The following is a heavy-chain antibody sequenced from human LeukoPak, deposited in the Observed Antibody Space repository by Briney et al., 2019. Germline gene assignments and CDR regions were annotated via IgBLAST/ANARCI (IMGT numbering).Heavy chain of an antibody. CDR2: IYYSGST. Sequence: SETLFLTCTVSGGSISSYYWSWIRQPPGKGLEWIGYIYYSGSTNYNPSLKSRVTISVDTSKNQFSLKLSSVTAADTAVYYCARVSYQWLADYWGQGTLVTVSS. J-gene: IGHJ4*02. D-gene: IGHD6-19*01. CDR3: ARVSYQWLADY. CDR1: GGSISSYY. V-gene: IGHV4-59*01.